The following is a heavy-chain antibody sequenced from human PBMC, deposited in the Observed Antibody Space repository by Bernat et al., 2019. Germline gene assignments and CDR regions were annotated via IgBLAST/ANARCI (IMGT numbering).Heavy chain of an antibody. D-gene: IGHD5-18*01. CDR3: ARGRRGGQLFDY. CDR2: INHSGST. Sequence: QVQLQQWGAGLLKPSETLSLTCAVYGGSFSGYYWSWIRQPPGKGLEWIGEINHSGSTNYNPSLKSRVTISVDTSKNQFSLKLSSVTAADTAVYYCARGRRGGQLFDYWGQGTLVTVSS. CDR1: GGSFSGYY. V-gene: IGHV4-34*01. J-gene: IGHJ4*02.